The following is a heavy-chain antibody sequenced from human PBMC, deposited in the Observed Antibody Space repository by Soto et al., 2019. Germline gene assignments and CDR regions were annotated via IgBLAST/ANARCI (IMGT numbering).Heavy chain of an antibody. CDR1: GFTFSSYA. CDR3: AKDLRPRVAGAGPFDY. J-gene: IGHJ4*02. D-gene: IGHD6-19*01. V-gene: IGHV3-23*01. Sequence: PGGSLRLSCAASGFTFSSYAMSWVRQAPGKGLEWVSAISGSGGSTYYADSVKGRFTISRDNSKNTLYLQMNSLRAEDTAVYYCAKDLRPRVAGAGPFDYWGQGTLVTVSS. CDR2: ISGSGGST.